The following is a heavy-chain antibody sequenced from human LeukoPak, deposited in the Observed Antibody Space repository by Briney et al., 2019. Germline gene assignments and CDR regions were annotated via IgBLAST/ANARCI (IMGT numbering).Heavy chain of an antibody. CDR3: SLGQAHGMDV. D-gene: IGHD3-16*01. V-gene: IGHV3-74*01. CDR2: INSDGTST. J-gene: IGHJ6*02. Sequence: PGGSLRLSCAASGFTFSSYWMHWVRQAPGKGLMWVPRINSDGTSTSYADSVKGRFTISRDNAKNTLYLQMNSLRAENTAVYYCSLGQAHGMDVWGQGTTVTVSS. CDR1: GFTFSSYW.